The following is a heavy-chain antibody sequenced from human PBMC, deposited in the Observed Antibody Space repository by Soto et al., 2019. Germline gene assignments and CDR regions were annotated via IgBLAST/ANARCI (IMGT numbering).Heavy chain of an antibody. J-gene: IGHJ5*02. CDR2: INHSGST. V-gene: IGHV4-34*01. CDR1: GGSFSGYY. D-gene: IGHD6-13*01. CDR3: ARVLSSWYGGRNNWFDP. Sequence: SETLSLTCAVYGGSFSGYYWSWIRQPPGKGLEWIGEINHSGSTNYNPSLKSRVTISVDTSKNQFSLKLSSVTAADTAVYYCARVLSSWYGGRNNWFDPWGQGTLVTVS.